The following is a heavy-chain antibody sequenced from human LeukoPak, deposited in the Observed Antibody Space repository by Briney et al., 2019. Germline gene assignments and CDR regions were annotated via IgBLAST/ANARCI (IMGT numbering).Heavy chain of an antibody. CDR3: AKEVMRASSSFRWFDP. CDR2: IGGSGGSK. D-gene: IGHD6-13*01. Sequence: GGSLRLSCAASGVTFSSYGMSWVRQAPGKGLEWVSAIGGSGGSKYYADSVKGRFTISRDNSKNTLYPQMNSRRAEDTAVYYCAKEVMRASSSFRWFDPWGQGTLVTVSS. CDR1: GVTFSSYG. J-gene: IGHJ5*02. V-gene: IGHV3-23*01.